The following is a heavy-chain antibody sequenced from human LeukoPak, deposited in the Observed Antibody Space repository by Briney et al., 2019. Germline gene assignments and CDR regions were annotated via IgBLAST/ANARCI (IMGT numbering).Heavy chain of an antibody. D-gene: IGHD3-10*01. CDR1: GFTFHNYA. CDR3: ASELLWFGELYLDY. Sequence: GGSLRLSCAASGFTFHNYAMSWVRQAPGKGLEWVSAISSSGDITFYADSVKGRFTISRDNSRYTLYLQMNSLRAEDTAVYYCASELLWFGELYLDYWGQGTLVTVSS. V-gene: IGHV3-23*01. CDR2: ISSSGDIT. J-gene: IGHJ4*02.